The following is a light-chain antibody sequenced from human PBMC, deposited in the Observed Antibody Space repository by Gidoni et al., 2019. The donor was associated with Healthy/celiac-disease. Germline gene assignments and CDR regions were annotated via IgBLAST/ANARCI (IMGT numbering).Light chain of an antibody. J-gene: IGLJ2*01. Sequence: QSALTLPASVSGSPGQSLTISCTGTSSAVGGYNYVSWYQQHPGKAPKLMIYDVSNRPSGVSNRFSGSKSGNTASLTISGLQAEDEADYYCSSYTSSSTLVFGGGTKLTVL. CDR3: SSYTSSSTLV. CDR2: DVS. CDR1: SSAVGGYNY. V-gene: IGLV2-14*03.